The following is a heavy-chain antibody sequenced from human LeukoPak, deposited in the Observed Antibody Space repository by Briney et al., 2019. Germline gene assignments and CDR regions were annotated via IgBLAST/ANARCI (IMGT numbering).Heavy chain of an antibody. J-gene: IGHJ5*02. CDR1: AYTFGNYD. CDR2: MNPNSGNK. Sequence: ASVKVSCKASAYTFGNYDINWVRQATGQGLEWMGWMNPNSGNKGYAQKFQGRVTMTSDTSISTAYMELSSLSSEDTAIYYCARGVVPAASWFDPWGQGTLVTVSS. D-gene: IGHD2-2*01. CDR3: ARGVVPAASWFDP. V-gene: IGHV1-8*01.